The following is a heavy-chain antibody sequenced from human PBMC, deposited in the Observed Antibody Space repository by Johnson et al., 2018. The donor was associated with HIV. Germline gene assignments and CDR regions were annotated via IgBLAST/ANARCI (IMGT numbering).Heavy chain of an antibody. CDR2: IKNKIDGGTI. V-gene: IGHV3-15*01. J-gene: IGHJ3*02. Sequence: VQLVESGGGLVNPGGSLKLSCAASGVTLTNTWMNWVRQAPGKGLEWVGRIKNKIDGGTIDYAAPVKGRFTISRDNSKNTLYRQMNSLRAAGTALYYCAGGGSDAVDIWGQGTMVTVSS. CDR3: AGGGSDAVDI. D-gene: IGHD3-16*01. CDR1: GVTLTNTW.